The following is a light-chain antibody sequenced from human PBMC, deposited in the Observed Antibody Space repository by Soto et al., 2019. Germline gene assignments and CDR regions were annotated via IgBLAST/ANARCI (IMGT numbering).Light chain of an antibody. CDR1: SSDVGGHNY. Sequence: QSALTQPASVSGSPGQSITISCTGSSSDVGGHNYVSWHQQQPGKAPKLMIYDVTNRPSGVSNRFSGSKSGNTASLTISGLQAEDEADYYCSSYTSSSTFYVFGTGTKLTVL. CDR2: DVT. J-gene: IGLJ1*01. V-gene: IGLV2-14*01. CDR3: SSYTSSSTFYV.